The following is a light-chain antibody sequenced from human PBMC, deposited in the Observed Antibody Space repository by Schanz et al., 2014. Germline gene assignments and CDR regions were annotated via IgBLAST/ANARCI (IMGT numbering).Light chain of an antibody. J-gene: IGKJ4*01. CDR1: QNIATW. CDR3: QQTSSVHIS. CDR2: DAS. Sequence: DIQMTQSPSTLSASVGDRVTITCRASQNIATWLAWYQQKPGKAPNLLIYDASRLESGVPSRFSASGSGTDFTLTISSLQPEDFATYYCQQTSSVHISFGGGTKVEI. V-gene: IGKV1-5*01.